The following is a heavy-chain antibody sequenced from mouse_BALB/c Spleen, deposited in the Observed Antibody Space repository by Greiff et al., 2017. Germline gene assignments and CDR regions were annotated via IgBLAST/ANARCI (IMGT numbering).Heavy chain of an antibody. D-gene: IGHD2-1*01. J-gene: IGHJ2*01. CDR1: GYTFTSYW. Sequence: QVQLQQPGAELVRPGASVKLSCKASGYTFTSYWINWVKQRPGQGLEWIGNIYPGSGSTNYDEKFKSKATLTVDTSSSTAYMQLSSLTSEDSAVYYCTRGNYPYYFDYWGQGTTLTVSS. CDR2: IYPGSGST. V-gene: IGHV1-55*01. CDR3: TRGNYPYYFDY.